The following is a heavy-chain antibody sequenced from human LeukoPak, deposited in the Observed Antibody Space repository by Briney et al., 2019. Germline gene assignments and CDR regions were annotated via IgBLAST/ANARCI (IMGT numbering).Heavy chain of an antibody. V-gene: IGHV1-8*01. J-gene: IGHJ6*03. Sequence: ASVKVSCKASGYTFTSDDINWVRQATGQGLGWMGWMNPNSGNTGYAQKFQGRVTMTRNTSISTAYMELSSLRSEDTAVYYCARVSGYYYYYYYMDVWGKGTTVTVSS. CDR2: MNPNSGNT. CDR1: GYTFTSDD. CDR3: ARVSGYYYYYYYMDV. D-gene: IGHD3-22*01.